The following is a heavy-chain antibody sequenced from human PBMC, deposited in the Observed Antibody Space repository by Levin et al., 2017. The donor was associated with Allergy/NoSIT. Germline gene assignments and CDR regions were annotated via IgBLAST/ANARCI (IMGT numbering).Heavy chain of an antibody. V-gene: IGHV3-30-3*01. J-gene: IGHJ4*02. Sequence: GESLKISCAASGFTFSSYAMHWVRQAPGKGLEWVAVISYDGSNTYYADSVKGRFTISRDNSKNTLYLQMNSLRAEDTAVYYCAREYGSSWYAGSLDYWGQGTLVTVSS. CDR2: ISYDGSNT. D-gene: IGHD6-13*01. CDR3: AREYGSSWYAGSLDY. CDR1: GFTFSSYA.